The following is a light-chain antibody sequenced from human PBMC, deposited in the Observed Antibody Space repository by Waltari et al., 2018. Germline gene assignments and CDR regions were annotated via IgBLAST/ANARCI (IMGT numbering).Light chain of an antibody. CDR2: AAS. CDR1: EGITSY. V-gene: IGKV1-8*01. J-gene: IGKJ4*01. CDR3: QQYFSYPLT. Sequence: AIRMTQSPSSFSASTGDRVTITCRANEGITSYLAWYQLKPGKAPKLLIYAASTLHSGVPSRFSGSGSGTDFTLTISCLQSEDFATYYCQQYFSYPLTFGGGTKVEIK.